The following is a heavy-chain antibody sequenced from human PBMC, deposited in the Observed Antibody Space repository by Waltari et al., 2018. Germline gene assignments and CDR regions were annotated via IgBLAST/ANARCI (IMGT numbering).Heavy chain of an antibody. CDR3: ARGSAPGGYYYYMDV. CDR1: GGSVSSGSYY. D-gene: IGHD2-15*01. V-gene: IGHV4-61*01. J-gene: IGHJ6*03. CDR2: IYYSGST. Sequence: QVQLQESGPGLVKPSETLSLTCPVSGGSVSSGSYYWSWIRQPPGKGLEWIGYIYYSGSTNYNPSLKSRVTISVDTSKNQFSLKLSSVTAADTAVYYCARGSAPGGYYYYMDVWGKGTTVTVSS.